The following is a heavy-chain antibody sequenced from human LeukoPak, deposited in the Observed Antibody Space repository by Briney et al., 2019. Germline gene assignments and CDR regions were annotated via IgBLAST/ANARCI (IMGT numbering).Heavy chain of an antibody. CDR2: IYYSGTT. CDR1: GGSISSYY. V-gene: IGHV4-59*01. J-gene: IGHJ4*02. D-gene: IGHD5-18*01. Sequence: SETLSLTCTVSGGSISSYYWSWIRQPPGKGLEWIGYIYYSGTTNNNPSLKSRVTISVDTSKNQFSLKLSSVTAADTAVYYCARGGYSYGSLVVFDYWGQGTLVTVSS. CDR3: ARGGYSYGSLVVFDY.